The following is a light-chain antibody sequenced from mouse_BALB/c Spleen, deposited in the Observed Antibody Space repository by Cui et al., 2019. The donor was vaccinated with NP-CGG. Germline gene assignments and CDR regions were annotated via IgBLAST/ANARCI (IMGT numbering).Light chain of an antibody. Sequence: QAVVNQESALTTSPGEIVTLTCRSSTGAVTTSNYANWVQEKPDHLFTGLIGGTNNRVQGVPARFSGSLIGDKAALTITGAQTEDEAIYFCALWYSNHWVFGGGTKLTVL. CDR1: TGAVTTSNY. CDR3: ALWYSNHWV. CDR2: GTN. J-gene: IGLJ1*01. V-gene: IGLV1*01.